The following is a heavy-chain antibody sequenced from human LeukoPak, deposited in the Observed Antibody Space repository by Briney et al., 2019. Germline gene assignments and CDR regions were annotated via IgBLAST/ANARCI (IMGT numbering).Heavy chain of an antibody. J-gene: IGHJ6*03. CDR3: AKDSQLERQYYYYYYMDV. D-gene: IGHD1-1*01. CDR2: ISSSSSYI. CDR1: GFTFSSYA. V-gene: IGHV3-23*01. Sequence: QPGGSLRLSCAASGFTFSSYAMSWVRQAPGKGLEWVSSISSSSSYIYYADSVKGRFTISRDNSKNTLYLQMNSLRAEDTAVYYCAKDSQLERQYYYYYYMDVWGKGTTVTVSS.